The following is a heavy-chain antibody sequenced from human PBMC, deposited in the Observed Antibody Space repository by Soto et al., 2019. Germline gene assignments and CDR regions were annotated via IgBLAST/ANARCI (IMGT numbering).Heavy chain of an antibody. CDR3: AKGGFYDSSGYYDYFDY. CDR2: ISYDGTNK. D-gene: IGHD3-22*01. J-gene: IGHJ4*02. V-gene: IGHV3-30*18. CDR1: GFTFSSYG. Sequence: PGGSLRLSCAASGFTFSSYGIHWVRQAPGKGLEWVPTISYDGTNKYFADSVKGRFTISRDNSKKTLDLQMNSLRAEDTALYYCAKGGFYDSSGYYDYFDYWGQGTPVTVSS.